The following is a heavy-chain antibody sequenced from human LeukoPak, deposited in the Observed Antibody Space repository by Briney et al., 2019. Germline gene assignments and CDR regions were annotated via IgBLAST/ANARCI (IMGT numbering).Heavy chain of an antibody. D-gene: IGHD6-13*01. J-gene: IGHJ4*02. V-gene: IGHV5-51*01. CDR2: IYPGDSDT. CDR1: GSRFTSYW. CDR3: ARGLGYSGSWYFDY. Sequence: GESLKISCKGSGSRFTSYWVAWVRQMPGKGLESMGIIYPGDSDTRYSPSFQGQVTISADKSISTAYLQWSSLKASDTAMYYCARGLGYSGSWYFDYWGQGTLVTVSS.